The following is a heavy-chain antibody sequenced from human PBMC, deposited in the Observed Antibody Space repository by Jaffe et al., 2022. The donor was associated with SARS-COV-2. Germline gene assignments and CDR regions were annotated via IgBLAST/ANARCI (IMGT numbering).Heavy chain of an antibody. CDR2: IIPIFGTA. J-gene: IGHJ4*02. CDR3: ARAYYYDSSGYYYVSAFDY. D-gene: IGHD3-22*01. CDR1: GGTFSSYA. Sequence: QVQLVQSGAEVKKPGSSVKVSCKASGGTFSSYAISWVRQAPGQGLEWMGGIIPIFGTANYAQKFQGRVTITADESTSTAYMELSSLRSEDTAVYYCARAYYYDSSGYYYVSAFDYWGQGTLVTVSS. V-gene: IGHV1-69*01.